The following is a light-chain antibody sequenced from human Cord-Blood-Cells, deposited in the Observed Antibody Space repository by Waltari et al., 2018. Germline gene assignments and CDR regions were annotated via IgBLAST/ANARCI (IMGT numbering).Light chain of an antibody. J-gene: IGLJ3*02. CDR3: SAYTSSSTL. CDR2: DVS. V-gene: IGLV2-14*03. CDR1: SSDVGGYNY. Sequence: QSALTHPASVSGYPGQSITISCTGTSSDVGGYNYVSWYQQHPGKAPKHMIYDVSNRPSGVSNRLSGSKSGNTASLTISGLQAEDEADYYCSAYTSSSTLFGGGTKLTVL.